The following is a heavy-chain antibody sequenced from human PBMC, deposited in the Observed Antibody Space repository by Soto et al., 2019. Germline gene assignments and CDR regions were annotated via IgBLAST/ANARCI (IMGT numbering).Heavy chain of an antibody. CDR1: GGPFSSYH. V-gene: IGHV1-69*02. CDR2: IIPILGRA. J-gene: IGHJ5*02. CDR3: AMVGGTTITNWFAP. D-gene: IGHD5-12*01. Sequence: QVQLVQSGAEVKKPGSSVKLSCKASGGPFSSYHISWVRQAPGQGLEWVGRIIPILGRANNAQHFQGRVTITAYTATNAACMELSSLTSEHTAVYYCAMVGGTTITNWFAPWGHGTLVTVSP.